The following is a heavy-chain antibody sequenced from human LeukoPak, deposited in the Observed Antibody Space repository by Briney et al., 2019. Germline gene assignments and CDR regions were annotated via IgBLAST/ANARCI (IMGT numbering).Heavy chain of an antibody. CDR2: INHSGST. D-gene: IGHD7-27*01. CDR1: GGSFSGYY. Sequence: SETLSLTCAVYGGSFSGYYWSWIREPPGKGLEWIVEINHSGSTNYNPSLKSRVTISVDTSKNQFSLKLSSVTAADTVVYYCALGLYFDYWGQGTLVTVSA. CDR3: ALGLYFDY. J-gene: IGHJ4*02. V-gene: IGHV4-34*01.